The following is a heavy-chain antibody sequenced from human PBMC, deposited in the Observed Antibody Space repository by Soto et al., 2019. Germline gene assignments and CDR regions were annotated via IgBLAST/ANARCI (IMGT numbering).Heavy chain of an antibody. CDR3: AKDLQSYGDYDYYCYGMDV. CDR2: ISYDGTNK. Sequence: QVQLVESGGGEVQPGRSLTISCAASGFTFSTYGMHWVRQTPGKGLEWVAGISYDGTNKFYSESVKGRFTISRDNFKNTLTLQMNSLRADDTAVYSCAKDLQSYGDYDYYCYGMDVWGLGTRVTVSS. V-gene: IGHV3-30*18. D-gene: IGHD4-17*01. CDR1: GFTFSTYG. J-gene: IGHJ6*02.